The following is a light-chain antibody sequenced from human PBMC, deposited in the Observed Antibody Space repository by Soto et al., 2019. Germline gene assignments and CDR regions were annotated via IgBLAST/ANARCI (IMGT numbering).Light chain of an antibody. CDR3: SSYTSSSTVV. Sequence: QSALTQPASVSGSPGQSITISCTGTSSDVGGYTYVSWYQLHPGKAPKLMIYEVSNRPSGVSNRFSGSKSGNTASLTISGLQAEDEADYYCSSYTSSSTVVFGGGTKVTVL. V-gene: IGLV2-14*01. CDR1: SSDVGGYTY. CDR2: EVS. J-gene: IGLJ2*01.